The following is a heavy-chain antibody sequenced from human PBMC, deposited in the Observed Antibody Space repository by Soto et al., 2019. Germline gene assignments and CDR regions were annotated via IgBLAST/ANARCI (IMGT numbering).Heavy chain of an antibody. V-gene: IGHV3-33*01. CDR1: GFTFSSYG. Sequence: PGGSLRLSCAASGFTFSSYGMHWVRQAPGKGLEWVAVIWYDGSNKYYADSVKGRFTISRDNSKNTLYLQMNSLRAEDTAVYYCARGTGGYSSGWRYYYYGMDVWGQGTTVTVSS. D-gene: IGHD6-19*01. CDR2: IWYDGSNK. CDR3: ARGTGGYSSGWRYYYYGMDV. J-gene: IGHJ6*02.